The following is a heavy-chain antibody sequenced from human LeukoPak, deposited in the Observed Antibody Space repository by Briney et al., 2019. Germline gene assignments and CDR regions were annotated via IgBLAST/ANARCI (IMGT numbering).Heavy chain of an antibody. J-gene: IGHJ3*02. V-gene: IGHV3-48*04. CDR3: ARPDAFDM. CDR1: RFSFSTYS. CDR2: ISTSGTTI. Sequence: GGSLRLSCAASRFSFSTYSMNWVRQAPGKGLEWLSYISTSGTTIYYADSVKGRFTISRDNARQSLFLQMNSLRAEDTAVYYCARPDAFDMWGQGTMVTVSS.